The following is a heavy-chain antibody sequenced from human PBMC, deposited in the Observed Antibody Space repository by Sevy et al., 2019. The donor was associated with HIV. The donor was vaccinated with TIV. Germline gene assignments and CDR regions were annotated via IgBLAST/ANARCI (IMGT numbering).Heavy chain of an antibody. CDR2: INQDGSVN. CDR3: VRAIATADSF. J-gene: IGHJ4*02. Sequence: GGSLRLSCVASGFSLNSYWMLWVRQAPGKGLEWVANINQDGSVNYYADSVKGRFTISRDNARNLVSLQMNILRVEDTAVYYCVRAIATADSFWGQGALVTVSS. D-gene: IGHD6-13*01. V-gene: IGHV3-7*01. CDR1: GFSLNSYW.